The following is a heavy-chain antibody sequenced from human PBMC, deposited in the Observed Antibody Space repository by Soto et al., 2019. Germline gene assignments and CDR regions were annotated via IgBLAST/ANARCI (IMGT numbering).Heavy chain of an antibody. CDR1: GYSISSSNW. J-gene: IGHJ4*02. CDR3: ARREIQGPIDY. Sequence: SETLSLTCAVSGYSISSSNWWGWIRQPPGKGLEWIGYIYYSGTTYYNPSLKSRVTMSVDTSKNQFYLKLTSVTAVYTAVYYCARREIQGPIDYWGQGTLVT. CDR2: IYYSGTT. D-gene: IGHD1-26*01. V-gene: IGHV4-28*01.